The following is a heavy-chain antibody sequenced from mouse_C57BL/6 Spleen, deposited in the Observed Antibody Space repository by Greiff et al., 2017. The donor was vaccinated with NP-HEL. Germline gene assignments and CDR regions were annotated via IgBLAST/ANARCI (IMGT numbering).Heavy chain of an antibody. CDR2: IDPSNSYT. D-gene: IGHD1-1*01. V-gene: IGHV1-59*01. CDR1: GYTFTSYW. CDR3: ARSTTVVGTGDYYAMDY. J-gene: IGHJ4*01. Sequence: VQLQQSGAELVRPGTSVKLSCKASGYTFTSYWMHWVKQRPGQGLEWIGVIDPSNSYTNYNQKFKGKATLTVDTSSSTAYMQLSSLTSEDSAVYYCARSTTVVGTGDYYAMDYWGQGTSVTVSS.